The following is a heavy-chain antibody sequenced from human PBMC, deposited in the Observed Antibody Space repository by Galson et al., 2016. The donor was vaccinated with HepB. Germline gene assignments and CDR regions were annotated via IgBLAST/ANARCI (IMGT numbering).Heavy chain of an antibody. CDR2: VSFDGSNK. D-gene: IGHD6-13*01. V-gene: IGHV3-30*04. Sequence: SLRLSCAASGFNFRSYAIHWVRQAPGKGLEWEAVVSFDGSNKDYADSVKGRLTISRDSSKNTLYLQMNGLRAEDTAVYYCARGEGGYSSSWYGWYFDVWGRGTLVTVSS. J-gene: IGHJ2*01. CDR1: GFNFRSYA. CDR3: ARGEGGYSSSWYGWYFDV.